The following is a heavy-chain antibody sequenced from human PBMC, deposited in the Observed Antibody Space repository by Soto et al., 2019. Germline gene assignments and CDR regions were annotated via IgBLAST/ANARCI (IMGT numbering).Heavy chain of an antibody. J-gene: IGHJ4*02. CDR1: GGSFSGYY. CDR2: INHSGST. V-gene: IGHV4-34*01. CDR3: VRKGYSYLIRY. Sequence: QVQLQQWGAGLLKPSETLSLTCAVYGGSFSGYYWSWIRQPPGKGLEWIGEINHSGSTNYNPSLKSRVTISVDTSKNQFSLKLSSVTAADTAVYYCVRKGYSYLIRYWGQGTLVTVSS. D-gene: IGHD5-18*01.